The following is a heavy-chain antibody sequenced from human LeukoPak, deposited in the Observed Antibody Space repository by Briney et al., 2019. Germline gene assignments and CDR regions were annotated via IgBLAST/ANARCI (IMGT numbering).Heavy chain of an antibody. J-gene: IGHJ4*02. CDR3: ASGSYYYY. V-gene: IGHV3-53*01. CDR2: IYSGGST. D-gene: IGHD1-26*01. Sequence: GGSLRLSCAVSGFTVSSNYMSWVRQAPGKGLEWVSVIYSGGSTYYADSVKGRFTISRDNSKNTLYLQMNSLRAEDTAVYYCASGSYYYYWGQGTLVTVSS. CDR1: GFTVSSNY.